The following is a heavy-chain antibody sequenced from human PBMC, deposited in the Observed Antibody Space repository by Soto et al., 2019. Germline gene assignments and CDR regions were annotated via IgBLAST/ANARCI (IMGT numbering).Heavy chain of an antibody. Sequence: SETLSLTCTVSGASVSSATYYCNWIRQPPGKPLEWIGYVYYSGSTNYNPSLKSRVTISLDTSKNQFSLRLSSVTAADTAVYYCARGGAYYYYYGMDVWGQGTTVTVSS. CDR3: ARGGAYYYYYGMDV. CDR2: VYYSGST. V-gene: IGHV4-61*01. J-gene: IGHJ6*02. CDR1: GASVSSATYY.